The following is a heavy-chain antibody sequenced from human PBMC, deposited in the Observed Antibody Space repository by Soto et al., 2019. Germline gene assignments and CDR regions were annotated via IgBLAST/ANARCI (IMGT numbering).Heavy chain of an antibody. Sequence: ASVKVSCKASGYTFTDYYMHWVRQAPGQGLEWMGWINPNSGGTNYAQKFQGRATMTRDTSISTAYMELSRLRSDDTAVYYCARKLELRGSYYYYYDMDVWGQGTTVTVSS. CDR2: INPNSGGT. CDR1: GYTFTDYY. D-gene: IGHD1-7*01. J-gene: IGHJ6*02. CDR3: ARKLELRGSYYYYYDMDV. V-gene: IGHV1-2*02.